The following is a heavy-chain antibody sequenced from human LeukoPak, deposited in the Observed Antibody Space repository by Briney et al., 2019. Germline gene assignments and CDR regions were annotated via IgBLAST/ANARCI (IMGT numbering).Heavy chain of an antibody. V-gene: IGHV5-51*01. Sequence: GGSLRLSCAASGFIVSSTYMSWVRQAPGKGLEWMGIIYPGDSDTRYSPSFQGQVTISADKSISTAYLQWSSLKASDTAMYYCARAYRAFDIWGQGTMVTVSS. CDR1: GFIVSSTY. CDR3: ARAYRAFDI. D-gene: IGHD1-14*01. CDR2: IYPGDSDT. J-gene: IGHJ3*02.